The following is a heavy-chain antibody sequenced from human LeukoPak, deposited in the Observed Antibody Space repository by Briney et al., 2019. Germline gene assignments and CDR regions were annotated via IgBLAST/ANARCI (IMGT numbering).Heavy chain of an antibody. CDR2: INHSGST. D-gene: IGHD2-15*01. CDR3: ARGGCSGGSCYSVVYYFDY. J-gene: IGHJ4*02. Sequence: KPSETLSLTCAVYGGSFSGYYWSWIRQPPGKGLEWIGEINHSGSTNYNPSLKSRVTISVDTSKNQFSLKLSSVTAADTAVYYCARGGCSGGSCYSVVYYFDYWGQGTLVTVSS. CDR1: GGSFSGYY. V-gene: IGHV4-34*01.